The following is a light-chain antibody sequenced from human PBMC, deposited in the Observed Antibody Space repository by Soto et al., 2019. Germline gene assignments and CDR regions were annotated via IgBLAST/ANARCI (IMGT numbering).Light chain of an antibody. Sequence: VLTQPPSASGSPGQSVTISCTGTSSDVGGYNSVSWYQQHPGKAPKLMIYEVSKRPSGVPDRFSGSKSGNTASLTVSGLQAEDEADYYCSSYAGSNTWVFGGGTKLTVL. V-gene: IGLV2-8*01. CDR3: SSYAGSNTWV. J-gene: IGLJ3*02. CDR2: EVS. CDR1: SSDVGGYNS.